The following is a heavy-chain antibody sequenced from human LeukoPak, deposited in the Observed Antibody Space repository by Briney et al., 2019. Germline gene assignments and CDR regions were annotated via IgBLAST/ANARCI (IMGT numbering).Heavy chain of an antibody. CDR2: IDNRRST. Sequence: PSETLSFTCTVSGGSFSYYVWHWIPQPPGHGLDWIGEIDNRRSTQYKPSLRSRGIISIDTSGNHFSLKLTSVTAADTAVYFCARDSDSGFQWGQGMLVTVSS. J-gene: IGHJ4*02. CDR1: GGSFSYYV. V-gene: IGHV4-34*01. D-gene: IGHD3-16*01. CDR3: ARDSDSGFQ.